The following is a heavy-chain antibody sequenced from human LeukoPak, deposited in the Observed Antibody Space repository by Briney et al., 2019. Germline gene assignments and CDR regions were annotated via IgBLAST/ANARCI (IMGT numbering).Heavy chain of an antibody. CDR3: ATLDGYGDYVGY. V-gene: IGHV1-24*01. J-gene: IGHJ4*02. Sequence: ASVNVSCKVSGDTLTEFSMFWVRHAPGKGHERMGGFYREDGETTYAQKFQGRVTMTEDTSTDTAYMELSSLRYEDTAVYYCATLDGYGDYVGYWGQGTVVTVSS. D-gene: IGHD4-17*01. CDR1: GDTLTEFS. CDR2: FYREDGET.